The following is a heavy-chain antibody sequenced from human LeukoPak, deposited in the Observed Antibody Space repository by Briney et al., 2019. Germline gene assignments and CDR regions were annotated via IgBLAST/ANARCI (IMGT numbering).Heavy chain of an antibody. CDR2: ISIGSITT. Sequence: GGSLRLSCAASGFTFSIYSMNWVRQAPGKGLEWVSYISIGSITTYYADSVKGRFTISRDNAKNSLYLQMNSLRAEDTAVYYCVRYCSNTSCQSDYWGQGTLVTVSS. D-gene: IGHD2-2*01. CDR1: GFTFSIYS. V-gene: IGHV3-48*01. J-gene: IGHJ4*02. CDR3: VRYCSNTSCQSDY.